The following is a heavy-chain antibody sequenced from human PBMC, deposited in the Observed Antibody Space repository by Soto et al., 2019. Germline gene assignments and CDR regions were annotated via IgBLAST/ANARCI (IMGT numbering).Heavy chain of an antibody. J-gene: IGHJ6*02. CDR3: AGEGDVPYYYYGMDV. V-gene: IGHV1-18*01. CDR1: GYTFTRYG. CDR2: ISGYNGKA. Sequence: QVQLVQSGNEVKEPGASVKVSCKASGYTFTRYGISWVRQAPGQGLEWMGWISGYNGKANYAQKVQDRVIMTTDTSTSTVYMELRSLRSYDTVGYYCAGEGDVPYYYYGMDVWGQGTTVTVSS. D-gene: IGHD3-16*01.